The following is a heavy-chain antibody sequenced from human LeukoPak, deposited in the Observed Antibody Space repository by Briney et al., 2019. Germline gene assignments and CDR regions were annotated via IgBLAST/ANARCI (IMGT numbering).Heavy chain of an antibody. V-gene: IGHV4-39*01. D-gene: IGHD3-22*01. J-gene: IGHJ1*01. Sequence: SETLSLTCTVSGGSISRSSHYWGWIRQPPGKGLEWIGSIYYSGSTYYNPSLKSRVTISVDASKNQFSLKLSSVTAADTAVYYCGRTGYHSDSSGYQRAEYFQLWGQGTLVTVSS. CDR3: GRTGYHSDSSGYQRAEYFQL. CDR1: GGSISRSSHY. CDR2: IYYSGST.